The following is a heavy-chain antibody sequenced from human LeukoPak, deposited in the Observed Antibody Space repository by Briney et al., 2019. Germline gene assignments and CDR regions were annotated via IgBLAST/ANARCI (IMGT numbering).Heavy chain of an antibody. J-gene: IGHJ4*02. CDR1: GFTFSNAW. CDR2: IKSKTDGGTT. D-gene: IGHD3-22*01. Sequence: GGSLRLSCAASGFTFSNAWMSWVRQAPGKGLEWVGRIKSKTDGGTTDYAAPVKGRFTISRDDSKNTLYLQMNSLKTEDTAVYYCTGDYDSSGYPGYWGQGTLVTVFS. CDR3: TGDYDSSGYPGY. V-gene: IGHV3-15*01.